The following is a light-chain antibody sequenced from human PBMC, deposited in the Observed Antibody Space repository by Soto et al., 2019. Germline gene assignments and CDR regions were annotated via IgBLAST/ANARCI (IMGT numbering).Light chain of an antibody. CDR2: DAS. J-gene: IGKJ5*01. CDR1: QSVSSY. Sequence: EIVLTQSPATLSLSPGERATLSCRASQSVSSYLAWYQQKPGQAPRLLIYDASNRATGIPARFSASGSGTDSPLTISSLGLEDSAVYSCQRVGNGIPFGPGTRLEI. V-gene: IGKV3-11*01. CDR3: QRVGNGIP.